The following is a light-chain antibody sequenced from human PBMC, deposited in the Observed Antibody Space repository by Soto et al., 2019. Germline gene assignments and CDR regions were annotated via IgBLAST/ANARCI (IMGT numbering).Light chain of an antibody. CDR1: QSVSSN. J-gene: IGKJ2*01. CDR2: GAS. CDR3: QQYNNWPPRT. Sequence: EIVMTQSPATLSVSPGERATLSCRASQSVSSNLAWYQQKPGQAPRLLIYGASTRATGIPARFSGSVSGTEFTLTISSLQSEDFAVYYCQQYNNWPPRTFGQGTKLEIK. V-gene: IGKV3-15*01.